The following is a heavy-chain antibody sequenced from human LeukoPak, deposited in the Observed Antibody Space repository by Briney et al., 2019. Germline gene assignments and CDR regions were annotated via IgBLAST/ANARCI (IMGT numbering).Heavy chain of an antibody. CDR2: IYPGDSDT. CDR1: GYSFTSYC. Sequence: GESLKISCKGSGYSFTSYCIGWVRQMPGKGLEWMGIIYPGDSDTRYSLSFQGQVTISADKSISTAYLQWSSLKASDTAMYYCARQSGYCSSASCPNWFDPWGQGTLVTVSS. CDR3: ARQSGYCSSASCPNWFDP. D-gene: IGHD2-2*01. J-gene: IGHJ5*02. V-gene: IGHV5-51*01.